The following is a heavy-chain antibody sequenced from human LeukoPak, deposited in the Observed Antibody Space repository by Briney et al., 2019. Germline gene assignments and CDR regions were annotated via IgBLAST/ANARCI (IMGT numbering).Heavy chain of an antibody. CDR2: INPNSGGT. J-gene: IGHJ3*02. Sequence: ASVKVSCKASEYTFTAYYMHWVRQAPGQGLEWMGWINPNSGGTDFAQKFQGRVTMTRDTSISTAYMELTILRSDDTAVYYCARQELVRWAFDIWGQGTMVTVSS. CDR3: ARQELVRWAFDI. CDR1: EYTFTAYY. V-gene: IGHV1-2*02. D-gene: IGHD2-15*01.